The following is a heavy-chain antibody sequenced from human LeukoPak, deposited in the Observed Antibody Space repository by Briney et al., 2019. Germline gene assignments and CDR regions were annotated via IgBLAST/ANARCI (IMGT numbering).Heavy chain of an antibody. V-gene: IGHV4-34*01. D-gene: IGHD2-15*01. Sequence: SETLSLTCAVYGGSFSGNYWSWIRQPPGKGLEWIGEINHSGSTNYNPSLKSRVTISVDTSKNQFSLKLSSVTAADTAVYYCAPCVVNWFDPWGQGTLVTVSS. J-gene: IGHJ5*02. CDR2: INHSGST. CDR3: APCVVNWFDP. CDR1: GGSFSGNY.